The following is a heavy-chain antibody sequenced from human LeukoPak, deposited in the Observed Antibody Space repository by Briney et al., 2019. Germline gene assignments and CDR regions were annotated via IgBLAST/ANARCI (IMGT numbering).Heavy chain of an antibody. V-gene: IGHV4-34*01. CDR2: INHSGST. CDR3: ARDKPFHVVVIATASAFDI. Sequence: SETLSLTCAVYGGSFSGYYWSWIRQPPGKGLEWIGEINHSGSTNYNPSLKSRVTMSVDTSKNQFSLKLSSVTAADTAVYYCARDKPFHVVVIATASAFDIWGQGTMVTVSS. D-gene: IGHD2-21*01. J-gene: IGHJ3*02. CDR1: GGSFSGYY.